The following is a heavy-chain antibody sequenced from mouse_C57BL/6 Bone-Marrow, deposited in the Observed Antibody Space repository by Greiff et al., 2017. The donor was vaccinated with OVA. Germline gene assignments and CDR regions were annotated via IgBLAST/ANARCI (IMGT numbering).Heavy chain of an antibody. CDR3: ASGNFDY. CDR2: ISSGSSTN. CDR1: GFTFSDYG. Sequence: EVQLQESGGGLVKPGGSLKLSCAASGFTFSDYGMHWVRQAPEEGLEWVAYISSGSSTNYYADTVKGRFTITRDNAKNTLFMQMTSLRSEDTAMYYGASGNFDYWGQGTTLTVSS. J-gene: IGHJ2*01. V-gene: IGHV5-17*01.